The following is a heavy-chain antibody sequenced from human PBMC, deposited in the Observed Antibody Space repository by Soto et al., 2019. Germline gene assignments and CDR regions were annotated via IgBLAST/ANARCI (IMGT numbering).Heavy chain of an antibody. CDR3: ATRSPAFDY. V-gene: IGHV1-18*01. CDR1: GYTFTTFG. CDR2: ISTSKGNT. Sequence: ASVKVSCKTSGYTFTTFGISWVRQAPGQGLEWMGWISTSKGNTNYAQKFQGRVTMTTDTSTSTAYMELRSLRSDDTAVYYCATRSPAFDYWGQGTLVTVSS. J-gene: IGHJ4*02.